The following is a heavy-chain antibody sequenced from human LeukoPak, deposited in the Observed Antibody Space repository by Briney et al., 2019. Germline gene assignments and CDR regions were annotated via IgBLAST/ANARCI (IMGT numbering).Heavy chain of an antibody. CDR1: GDSVSSKSAA. CDR3: ARDPVTGDRFDY. CDR2: TYYRSRWYN. Sequence: SQTLSLTCAISGDSVSSKSAAWNWIGQSPSGGLEWLGRTYYRSRWYNDYAASVKSRITINPDTSKNQFSLQLNSVTPEDTAVYYCARDPVTGDRFDYWGQGTLVTVSS. D-gene: IGHD7-27*01. J-gene: IGHJ4*02. V-gene: IGHV6-1*01.